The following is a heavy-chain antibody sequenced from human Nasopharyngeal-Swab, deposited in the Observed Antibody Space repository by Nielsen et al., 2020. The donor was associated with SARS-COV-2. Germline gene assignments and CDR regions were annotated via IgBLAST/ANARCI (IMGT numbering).Heavy chain of an antibody. Sequence: WLRPPPGKGLEWVSAISGSGGSTYYADSVKGWFTICRENSKNTLYLQMNSLRAEETAVYYRANVDPYYYYGMDVWGQGTTVTVSS. D-gene: IGHD3-9*01. J-gene: IGHJ6*02. CDR2: ISGSGGST. V-gene: IGHV3-23*01. CDR3: ANVDPYYYYGMDV.